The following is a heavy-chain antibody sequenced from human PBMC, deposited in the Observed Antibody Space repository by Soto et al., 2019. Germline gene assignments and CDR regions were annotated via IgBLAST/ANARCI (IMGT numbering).Heavy chain of an antibody. J-gene: IGHJ3*02. CDR1: GGSISSYY. CDR2: IYYSGST. CDR3: ARESIAARHRPDAFDS. D-gene: IGHD6-6*01. Sequence: ETLSLTCTVSGGSISSYYWSWIRQPPGKGLEWIGYIYYSGSTNYNPSLKSRVTIPVDTSKNQFSLKLSSVTAADTAVYYCARESIAARHRPDAFDSWGQGTMVTVAS. V-gene: IGHV4-59*01.